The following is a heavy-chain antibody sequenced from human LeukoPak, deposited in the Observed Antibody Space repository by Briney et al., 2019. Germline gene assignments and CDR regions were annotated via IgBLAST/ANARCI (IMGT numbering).Heavy chain of an antibody. CDR2: INPSGGST. V-gene: IGHV1-46*01. CDR1: GYTFTSYY. J-gene: IGHJ4*02. CDR3: ARVANTGPSFSTVYFDY. D-gene: IGHD4-17*01. Sequence: ASVKVSCKASGYTFTSYYMHWVRQAPGQGLEWMGIINPSGGSTSYAQKFQGRVTMTRDTSTSTVYMELSSLRSEDTAVYYCARVANTGPSFSTVYFDYWGQGTLVTVSS.